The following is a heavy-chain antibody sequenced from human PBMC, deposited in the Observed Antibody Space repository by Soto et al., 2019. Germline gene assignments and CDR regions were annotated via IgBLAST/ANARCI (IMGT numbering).Heavy chain of an antibody. V-gene: IGHV3-23*01. CDR3: AKVIVLGASTLEY. D-gene: IGHD6-6*01. Sequence: GVLRLSCEASGFMFNHYAMAWVRQTPGKGLEWVSVISGSTGTTYYADSVKGRFTISRDNSKNTVYLQMNSLRVEDSALYSCAKVIVLGASTLEYWGPGTRVTVSS. CDR2: ISGSTGTT. J-gene: IGHJ4*02. CDR1: GFMFNHYA.